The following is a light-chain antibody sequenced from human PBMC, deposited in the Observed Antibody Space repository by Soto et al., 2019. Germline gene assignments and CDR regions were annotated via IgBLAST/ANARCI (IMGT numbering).Light chain of an antibody. CDR2: EVS. V-gene: IGLV2-18*01. CDR3: SLYTSRSTYV. J-gene: IGLJ1*01. Sequence: SALTQPPSVSGSPGQSVTISCTGTSSDVGSYNRVSWYQQPPGTAPKLMIYEVSNRPSGVPDRFSGSKSGNTASLTISGLQAEDEADYYCSLYTSRSTYVFGTGTKVTVL. CDR1: SSDVGSYNR.